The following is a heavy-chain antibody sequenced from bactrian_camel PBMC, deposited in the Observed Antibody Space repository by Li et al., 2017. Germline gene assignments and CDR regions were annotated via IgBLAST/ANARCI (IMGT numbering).Heavy chain of an antibody. Sequence: HVQLVESGGGSVPFGGSLKLSCVASPYPGSDYSMGWLRQAPRKQREGIAAIYTVAGSTAYADSVKGRFTISQDIAKKTLYLQMNSLKPEDTAVYYCVRDLDGGSWYAAADFGYWGQGTQVTVS. CDR2: IYTVAGST. D-gene: IGHD6*01. CDR1: PYPGSDYS. CDR3: VRDLDGGSWYAAADFGY. J-gene: IGHJ6*01. V-gene: IGHV3S1*01.